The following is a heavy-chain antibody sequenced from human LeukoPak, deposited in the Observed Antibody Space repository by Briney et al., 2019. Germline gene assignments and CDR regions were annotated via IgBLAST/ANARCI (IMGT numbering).Heavy chain of an antibody. CDR3: ARGGDGYNHFDY. V-gene: IGHV5-51*01. CDR2: IYPGDSDT. J-gene: IGHJ4*02. D-gene: IGHD3-16*01. CDR1: GYSFTTYW. Sequence: GESLKISCQGSGYSFTTYWIAWVRQMPGKGLEWMGIIYPGDSDTTYSPSFQGQVTISADKSTSTAYLQWSGLRASGTAIYYCARGGDGYNHFDYWGQGTLVTVSS.